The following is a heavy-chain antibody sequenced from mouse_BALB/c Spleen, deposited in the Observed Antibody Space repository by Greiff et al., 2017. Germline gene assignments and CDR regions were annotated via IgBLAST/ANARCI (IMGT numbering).Heavy chain of an antibody. CDR2: IDPANGNT. J-gene: IGHJ3*01. Sequence: VQLKESGAELVKPGASVKLSCTASGFNIKDTYMHWVKQRPEQGLEWIGRIDPANGNTKYDPKFQGKATITADTSSNTAYLQLSSLTSEDTAVYYCASPSTMITTWFADWGQGTLVTVSA. CDR1: GFNIKDTY. D-gene: IGHD2-4*01. V-gene: IGHV14-3*02. CDR3: ASPSTMITTWFAD.